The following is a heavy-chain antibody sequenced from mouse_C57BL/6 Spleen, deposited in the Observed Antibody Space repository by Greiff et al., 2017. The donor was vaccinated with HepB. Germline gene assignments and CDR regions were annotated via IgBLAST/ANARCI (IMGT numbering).Heavy chain of an antibody. CDR2: INPNNGGT. CDR1: GYTFTDYN. V-gene: IGHV1-22*01. CDR3: ARYYSNYLYAMDY. D-gene: IGHD2-5*01. Sequence: EVQGVESGPELVKPGASVKMSCKASGYTFTDYNMHWVKQSHGKSLEWIGYINPNNGGTSYNQKFKGKATLTVNKSSSTAYMELRSLTSEDSAVYDCARYYSNYLYAMDYWGQGTSVTVSS. J-gene: IGHJ4*01.